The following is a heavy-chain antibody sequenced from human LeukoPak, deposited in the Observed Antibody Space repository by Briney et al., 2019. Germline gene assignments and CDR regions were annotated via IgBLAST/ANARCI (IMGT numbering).Heavy chain of an antibody. D-gene: IGHD1-1*01. V-gene: IGHV4-31*03. CDR3: ARDSVEAHYFDY. CDR1: GGSISSGGYY. CDR2: IYYSGST. Sequence: SETLSLTCTVSGGSISSGGYYWSWIRQHPGKGLEWIGYIYYSGSTYYNPSLKSRVTISVDTSKNQFSLKLSSVTAADTAVYYCARDSVEAHYFDYWDQGTLVTVSS. J-gene: IGHJ4*02.